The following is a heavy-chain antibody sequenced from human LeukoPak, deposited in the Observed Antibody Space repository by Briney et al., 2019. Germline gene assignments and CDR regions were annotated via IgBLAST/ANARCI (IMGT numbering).Heavy chain of an antibody. CDR3: ARVRDYGDYDYYFDY. CDR1: GGTFSSYA. V-gene: IGHV1-69*04. D-gene: IGHD4-17*01. Sequence: VKVSCKASGGTFSSYAISWVRQAPGQGLEWVGRIIPILGIANYAQKFQGRVTITADKSTSTAYMELSSLRSEDTAVYYCARVRDYGDYDYYFDYWGQGTLVTVSS. CDR2: IIPILGIA. J-gene: IGHJ4*02.